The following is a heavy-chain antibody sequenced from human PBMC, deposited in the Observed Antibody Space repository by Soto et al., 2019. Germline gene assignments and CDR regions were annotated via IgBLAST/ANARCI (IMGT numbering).Heavy chain of an antibody. J-gene: IGHJ1*01. V-gene: IGHV1-69*13. CDR2: IDPIYRTA. CDR3: ARDAWAKLSNS. Sequence: PVKLSCKASVGTSSSYRFNWLRQARGQGLEWLGGIDPIYRTADYAQKVEGTVTITAEESTRIVYVELSSLKSQDTALHYYARDAWAKLSNSWGQGTRVTVSS. D-gene: IGHD1-26*01. CDR1: VGTSSSYR.